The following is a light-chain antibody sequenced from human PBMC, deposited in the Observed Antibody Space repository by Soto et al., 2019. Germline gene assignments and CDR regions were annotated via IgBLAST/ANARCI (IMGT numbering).Light chain of an antibody. CDR1: ISDLGAYNY. CDR3: SSYTNTRTWV. CDR2: DVN. V-gene: IGLV2-14*01. Sequence: QSALTQPASVSGSPGQSITISCTGSISDLGAYNYVSWYQQHQGKAPKLMIYDVNNRPSGVSDRFSGSKSGSRASLTFTRHQAEDDADYYRSSYTNTRTWVFGGGTKLTVL. J-gene: IGLJ3*02.